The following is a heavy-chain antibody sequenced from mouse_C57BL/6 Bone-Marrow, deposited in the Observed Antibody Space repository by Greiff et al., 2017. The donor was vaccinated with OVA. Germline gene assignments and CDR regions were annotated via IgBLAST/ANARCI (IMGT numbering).Heavy chain of an antibody. Sequence: QVQLKESGPELVKPGASVKISCKASGYAFSSSWMNWVKQRPGKGLEWIGRIYPGDGDTNYNGKFKGKATLTADKSSSTAYMQLSSLTSEDSAVYFCAHYYGSSHYAMDYWGQGTSVTVSS. CDR3: AHYYGSSHYAMDY. D-gene: IGHD1-1*01. CDR2: IYPGDGDT. CDR1: GYAFSSSW. J-gene: IGHJ4*01. V-gene: IGHV1-82*01.